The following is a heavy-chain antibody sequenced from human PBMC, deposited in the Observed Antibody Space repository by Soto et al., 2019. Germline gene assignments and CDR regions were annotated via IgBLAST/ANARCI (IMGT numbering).Heavy chain of an antibody. Sequence: QVQLQESGPGLVKPSETLSLTCTVSGGSISSYYWSWIRQPAGKGLEWIGRIYTSGSTNYNPSLKSRVTMSVDTSKNQFSLKLSSVTAADTAVYYCASFVYYYGSGTAFDIWGQGTMVTVSS. CDR2: IYTSGST. D-gene: IGHD3-10*01. V-gene: IGHV4-4*07. J-gene: IGHJ3*02. CDR1: GGSISSYY. CDR3: ASFVYYYGSGTAFDI.